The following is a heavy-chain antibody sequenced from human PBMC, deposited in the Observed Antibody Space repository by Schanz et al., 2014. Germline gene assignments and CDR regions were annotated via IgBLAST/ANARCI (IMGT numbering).Heavy chain of an antibody. J-gene: IGHJ3*02. CDR1: GFTFSNHA. D-gene: IGHD3-10*01. V-gene: IGHV3-23*01. CDR2: MIGSGSSV. CDR3: AKDFFIGVARGVIISHDAIDI. Sequence: EVHLLESGGGLVQPGGSLRLSCAASGFTFSNHALSWVRQAPGKGLEWVSRMIGSGSSVFYADSVKGRVTISRDNSNNTVFLQMNSLRAEDTAVYYCAKDFFIGVARGVIISHDAIDIWGQGTKVTVAS.